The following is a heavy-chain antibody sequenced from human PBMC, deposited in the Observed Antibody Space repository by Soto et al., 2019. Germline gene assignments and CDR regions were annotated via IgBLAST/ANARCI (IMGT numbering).Heavy chain of an antibody. CDR1: GDSISSGGYS. CDR3: ARVSRSLGYADL. D-gene: IGHD3-16*01. CDR2: IYQSGST. J-gene: IGHJ5*02. V-gene: IGHV4-30-2*01. Sequence: LSLTCAVSGDSISSGGYSWTWIRQPPGKGLEWIGHIYQSGSTLYNPSLESRVTISVDKSKNQFSLELSSVTAADTAVYYCARVSRSLGYADLWGRGTLVTVSS.